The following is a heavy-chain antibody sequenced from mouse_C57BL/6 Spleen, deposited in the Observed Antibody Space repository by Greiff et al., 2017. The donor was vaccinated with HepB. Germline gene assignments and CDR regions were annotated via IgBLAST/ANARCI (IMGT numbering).Heavy chain of an antibody. J-gene: IGHJ4*01. CDR1: GYTFTSYG. CDR2: ISPRSGNT. CDR3: ARRAGYDGGDYYAMDY. D-gene: IGHD2-2*01. V-gene: IGHV1-81*01. Sequence: VQLQQSGAELARPGASVKLSCKASGYTFTSYGISWVKQRTGPGLEWIGEISPRSGNTYYHEKFKGKATLTADKSSSTAYMELRSLTSEDSAVYFCARRAGYDGGDYYAMDYWSQGTSVTVSS.